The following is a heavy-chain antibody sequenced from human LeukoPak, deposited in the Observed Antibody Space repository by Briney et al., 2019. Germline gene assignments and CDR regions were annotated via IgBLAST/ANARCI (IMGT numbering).Heavy chain of an antibody. Sequence: GGSLRLSCAASGFTFSSYSMNWVRQAPGKGLEWVSSISSSSSYIYYADSVKGRFTISRDNAKNSLYLQMNSLRAEDTAVYYCARILDLRGPNHYGMDVWGQGTTVTVSS. D-gene: IGHD1-14*01. J-gene: IGHJ6*02. CDR3: ARILDLRGPNHYGMDV. CDR1: GFTFSSYS. V-gene: IGHV3-21*01. CDR2: ISSSSSYI.